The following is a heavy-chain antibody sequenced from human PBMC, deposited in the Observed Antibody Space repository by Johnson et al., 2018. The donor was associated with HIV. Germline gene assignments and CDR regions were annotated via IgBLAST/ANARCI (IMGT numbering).Heavy chain of an antibody. V-gene: IGHV3-53*01. J-gene: IGHJ3*02. CDR2: IYSGGST. Sequence: VQLVESGGGLIQPGGSLRLSCAAYGFTVSSNYMSWVRQAPGKGLEWVSVIYSGGSTYNAASVEGRFTTSRDNAKTSLYLQMNSLRAEDTALYYCARVLCSGGSCYSDAFDIWGQGTMVTVSS. CDR1: GFTVSSNY. CDR3: ARVLCSGGSCYSDAFDI. D-gene: IGHD2-15*01.